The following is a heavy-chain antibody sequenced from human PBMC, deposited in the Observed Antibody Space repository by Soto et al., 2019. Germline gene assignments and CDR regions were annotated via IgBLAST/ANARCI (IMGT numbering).Heavy chain of an antibody. CDR1: GGSISSGGYY. D-gene: IGHD4-17*01. CDR3: ARTSSHTVTTPFDY. J-gene: IGHJ4*02. Sequence: SETLSLTCTVSGGSISSGGYYWSWIRQHPGKGLEWIGYIYYNGSTYYNPSLKSRVTISVDASKNQFSLKLSSVTAADTAVYYCARTSSHTVTTPFDYWGQGTLVTVSS. CDR2: IYYNGST. V-gene: IGHV4-31*03.